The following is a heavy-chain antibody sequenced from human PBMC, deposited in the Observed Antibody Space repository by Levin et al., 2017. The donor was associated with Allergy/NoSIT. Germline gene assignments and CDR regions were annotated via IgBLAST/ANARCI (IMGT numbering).Heavy chain of an antibody. V-gene: IGHV3-30*04. CDR3: ARSITGTEGVYQYYGMDV. CDR2: ISYDGSNK. J-gene: IGHJ6*02. CDR1: GFTFSTYA. D-gene: IGHD1-20*01. Sequence: GGSLRLSCAASGFTFSTYAMHWVRQAPGKGLEWVAVISYDGSNKYYADSVKGRFTISRDNSKNTLYLQMNSLRAEDTAVYYCARSITGTEGVYQYYGMDVWGQGTTVTVSS.